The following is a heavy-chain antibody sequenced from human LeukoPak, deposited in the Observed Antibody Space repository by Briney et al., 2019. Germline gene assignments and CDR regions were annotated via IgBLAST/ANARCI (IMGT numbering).Heavy chain of an antibody. Sequence: GGSLRLSCAASGFTFSTYVVNWVRQAPGKGLEWVSTITGSGGSTYYADSVKGRFTISRDNSKNTLYLQMSSLRVEDTAVYYCAKDPPLYCGGDCYTDAFDIWGQGTMVTVSS. CDR1: GFTFSTYV. J-gene: IGHJ3*02. CDR2: ITGSGGST. V-gene: IGHV3-23*01. CDR3: AKDPPLYCGGDCYTDAFDI. D-gene: IGHD2-21*02.